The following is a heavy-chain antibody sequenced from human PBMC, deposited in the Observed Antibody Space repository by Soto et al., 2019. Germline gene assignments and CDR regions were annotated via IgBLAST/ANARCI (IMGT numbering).Heavy chain of an antibody. CDR2: IYYSGST. J-gene: IGHJ6*02. CDR1: GGSISSYY. V-gene: IGHV4-59*01. CDR3: ARDLSIAARLNYYYYGMDV. Sequence: SETLSLTCTVSGGSISSYYWSWIRQPPGKGLEWIGYIYYSGSTNYNPSLKSRVTISVDTSKNQFSLKLSSVTAADTAVYYCARDLSIAARLNYYYYGMDVWGQGTTVTAP. D-gene: IGHD6-6*01.